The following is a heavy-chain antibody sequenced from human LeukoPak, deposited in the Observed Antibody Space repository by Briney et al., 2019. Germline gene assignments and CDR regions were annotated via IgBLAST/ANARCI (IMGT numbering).Heavy chain of an antibody. CDR1: GYTFSSYW. CDR3: SAYFDY. V-gene: IGHV3-7*03. CDR2: INQDGREK. Sequence: PGGSLRLSCAASGYTFSSYWISWVRQAPGNGLEWVANINQDGREKYYVDSVKGRFTISRDNAKNSLYLQMDSLRAEDTAVYYCSAYFDYWGQGTLVTVSS. J-gene: IGHJ4*02.